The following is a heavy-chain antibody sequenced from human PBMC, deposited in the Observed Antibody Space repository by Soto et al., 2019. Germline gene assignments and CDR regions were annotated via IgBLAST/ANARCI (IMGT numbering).Heavy chain of an antibody. Sequence: SETLSLTCAVYGGSFSGYYWSWIRQPPGKGLEWIGEINHSGSTNYNPSLKSRVTISVDTSKNQFSLKLSSVTAADTAVYYCASVAYDYIWGSYRSAPFDYWGQGTLVTVSS. V-gene: IGHV4-34*01. CDR2: INHSGST. J-gene: IGHJ4*02. CDR3: ASVAYDYIWGSYRSAPFDY. CDR1: GGSFSGYY. D-gene: IGHD3-16*02.